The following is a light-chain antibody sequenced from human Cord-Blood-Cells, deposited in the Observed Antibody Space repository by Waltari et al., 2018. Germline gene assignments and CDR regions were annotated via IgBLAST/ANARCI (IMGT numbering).Light chain of an antibody. CDR3: CSYAGSSLYV. Sequence: QPHSVSGSPGQSVTISCTGTSSDVGGYNYVSWYQQHPGKAPKLMIYDVSKRPSGVPDRFSGSKSGNTASLTISGLQAEDEADYYCCSYAGSSLYVFGTGTKVTVL. CDR1: SSDVGGYNY. CDR2: DVS. J-gene: IGLJ1*01. V-gene: IGLV2-11*01.